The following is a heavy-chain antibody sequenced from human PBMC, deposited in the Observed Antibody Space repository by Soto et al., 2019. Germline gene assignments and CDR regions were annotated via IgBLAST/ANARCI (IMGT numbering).Heavy chain of an antibody. V-gene: IGHV3-30*03. J-gene: IGHJ4*02. Sequence: PXESLRHSGAASGFSFSNYAMHWVRQAPGKGLEWVAVISYDGRDKYYEDSVKGRYTISRDKSKNTLFLQMNSLRAEDTAVYYCARYCRSTSCYDYWGQGTLVTVSS. CDR1: GFSFSNYA. CDR3: ARYCRSTSCYDY. D-gene: IGHD2-2*01. CDR2: ISYDGRDK.